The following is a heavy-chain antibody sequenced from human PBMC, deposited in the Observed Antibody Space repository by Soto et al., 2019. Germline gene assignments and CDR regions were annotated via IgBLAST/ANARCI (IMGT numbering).Heavy chain of an antibody. Sequence: HLVESGGGLVQPGGSLRLSCAASGFTFRDYPMNWVRQAPGKGLEWVSSIRHISFGIYFADSVRGLFTISRDNARNSLYRQMTSLRDEDTAVYYCARETPSLDSWCQGTLVTVSS. CDR1: GFTFRDYP. CDR2: IRHISFGI. V-gene: IGHV3-48*02. J-gene: IGHJ4*02. D-gene: IGHD2-15*01. CDR3: ARETPSLDS.